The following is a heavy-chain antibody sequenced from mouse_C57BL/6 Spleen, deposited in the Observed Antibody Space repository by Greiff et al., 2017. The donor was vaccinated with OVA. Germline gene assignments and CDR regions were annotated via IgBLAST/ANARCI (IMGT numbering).Heavy chain of an antibody. CDR1: GFSLTSYG. J-gene: IGHJ3*01. V-gene: IGHV2-2*01. Sequence: VKLMESGPGLVQPSQSLSITCTVSGFSLTSYGVHWVRQSPGKGLEWLGVIWSGGSTDYNAAFISRLSISKDNSKSQVFFKMNSLQADDTAIYYCARKKGLYGSSSAWFAYWGQGTLVTVSA. CDR3: ARKKGLYGSSSAWFAY. CDR2: IWSGGST. D-gene: IGHD1-1*01.